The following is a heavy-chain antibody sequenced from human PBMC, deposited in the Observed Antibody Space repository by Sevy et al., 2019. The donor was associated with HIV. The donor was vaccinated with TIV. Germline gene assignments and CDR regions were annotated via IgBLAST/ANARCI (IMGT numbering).Heavy chain of an antibody. CDR2: IKSKTDGGTT. CDR3: TTDPSPRSMVRGVIIACDAFDI. CDR1: GFTFSNAW. J-gene: IGHJ3*02. V-gene: IGHV3-15*01. D-gene: IGHD3-10*01. Sequence: GGSLRLSCAASGFTFSNAWMSWVRQAPGKGLEWVGRIKSKTDGGTTDYAAPVKGRFTISRDDSKNTLYLQMNSLKTEDTAVYYCTTDPSPRSMVRGVIIACDAFDIWGQGTMVTVSS.